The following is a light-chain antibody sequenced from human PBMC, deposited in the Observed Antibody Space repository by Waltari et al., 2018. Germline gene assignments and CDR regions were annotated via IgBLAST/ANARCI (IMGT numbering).Light chain of an antibody. CDR3: QQYYTSPYT. V-gene: IGKV4-1*01. J-gene: IGKJ2*01. Sequence: DIVMTQSPDSLAVSLGERATINCKSNQSLLYSSNNKNYLAWYQQKAGQPPKLLTYWALTREYGVPDRFSASGSGTDFTLTISSLQAEDVAVYYCQQYYTSPYTFGQGTKLEIK. CDR2: WAL. CDR1: QSLLYSSNNKNY.